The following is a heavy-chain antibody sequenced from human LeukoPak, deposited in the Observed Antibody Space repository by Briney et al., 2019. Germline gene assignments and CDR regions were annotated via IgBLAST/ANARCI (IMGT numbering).Heavy chain of an antibody. CDR3: ARGSRSGSSSGQGVSYYFDY. J-gene: IGHJ4*02. CDR1: GYTFTSFD. D-gene: IGHD6-6*01. V-gene: IGHV1-8*01. CDR2: MNPNSGNT. Sequence: ASVKVSCKASGYTFTSFDINWVRQATGQALEWVGWMNPNSGNTGYAQKFQGSVTMTRDTSITTAYMELSSLASEDTAVYYCARGSRSGSSSGQGVSYYFDYWGQGTLVTVSS.